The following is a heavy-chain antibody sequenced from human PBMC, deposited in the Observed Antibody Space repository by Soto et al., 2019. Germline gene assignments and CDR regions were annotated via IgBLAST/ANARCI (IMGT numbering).Heavy chain of an antibody. D-gene: IGHD2-2*01. CDR1: GGTFSTYT. V-gene: IGHV1-69*02. CDR3: SIGSWSAETFDV. Sequence: QVHLVQSGAEVKKPGSSVKVSCKAAGGTFSTYTLIWVRQSPGQGLEWMGRNIPMLTVRNSAQKFQGRVTLTADKSTSTAFMELTSLRSDDTAVYYCSIGSWSAETFDVWGQGTMVTVSS. J-gene: IGHJ3*01. CDR2: NIPMLTVR.